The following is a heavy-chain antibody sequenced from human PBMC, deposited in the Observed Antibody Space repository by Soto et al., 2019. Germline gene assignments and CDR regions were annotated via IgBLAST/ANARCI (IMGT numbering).Heavy chain of an antibody. CDR2: THHSGST. D-gene: IGHD2-21*02. CDR1: GGSLSSNY. V-gene: IGHV4-34*01. Sequence: SETLSLTCAVYGGSLSSNYCVWIRQPPGKGLEWIGETHHSGSTAYNPSLKSRVTISVDTSRNQFSLKLNSVTAADTAVYYCARTTAAIHLNYWSQGTLVTVSS. CDR3: ARTTAAIHLNY. J-gene: IGHJ4*02.